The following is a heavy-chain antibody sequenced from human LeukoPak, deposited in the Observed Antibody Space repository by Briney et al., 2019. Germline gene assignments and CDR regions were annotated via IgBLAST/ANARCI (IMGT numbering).Heavy chain of an antibody. D-gene: IGHD3-3*01. Sequence: DSVKGRFTISRDNSKNTLYLQMNSLRAEDTAVYYCAKDITMEPPGSDYWGQGTLVTVSS. V-gene: IGHV3-23*01. J-gene: IGHJ4*02. CDR3: AKDITMEPPGSDY.